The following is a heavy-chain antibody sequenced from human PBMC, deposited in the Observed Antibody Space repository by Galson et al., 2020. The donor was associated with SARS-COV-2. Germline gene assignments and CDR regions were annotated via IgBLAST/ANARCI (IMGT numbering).Heavy chain of an antibody. Sequence: GSLRLSCLASGFIFSDYAMHWVRPAPGKGLEYVSAISSNGGTSFYADSVNGRFTMSRDNSRNMFYLQMTALRPEDTGFYYCLSYSSTRQNHWGQGTLVTVSS. D-gene: IGHD2-2*01. CDR1: GFIFSDYA. J-gene: IGHJ5*02. CDR3: LSYSSTRQNH. V-gene: IGHV3-64D*06. CDR2: ISSNGGTS.